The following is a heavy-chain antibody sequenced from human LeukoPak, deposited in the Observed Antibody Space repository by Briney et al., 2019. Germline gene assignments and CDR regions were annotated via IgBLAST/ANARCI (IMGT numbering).Heavy chain of an antibody. CDR3: ARDRLAAAGRYYYYGMDV. J-gene: IGHJ6*02. Sequence: SETLSLTCTVSGGSISSYYWSWARQPPGKGLEWIGNIYYSGSTNYNPSLKSRVTISVDTSKNQFSLKLSSVTAADTAVYYCARDRLAAAGRYYYYGMDVWGQGTTVTVSS. V-gene: IGHV4-59*01. CDR2: IYYSGST. CDR1: GGSISSYY. D-gene: IGHD6-13*01.